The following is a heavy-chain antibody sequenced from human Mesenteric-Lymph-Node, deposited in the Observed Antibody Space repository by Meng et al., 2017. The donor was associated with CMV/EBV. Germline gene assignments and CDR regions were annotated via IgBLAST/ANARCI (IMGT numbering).Heavy chain of an antibody. J-gene: IGHJ4*02. V-gene: IGHV3-30-3*01. CDR3: ARVPFMGATYLDD. CDR2: IPYDGSNK. CDR1: GFTFSSFG. Sequence: GESLKISCAASGFTFSSFGMHWARQAPGKGLEWVAFIPYDGSNKDNADSVKGRFMISRDNSKNMLYLRLSNLRVDDTAVYHCARVPFMGATYLDDWGQGTLVTVSS. D-gene: IGHD1-26*01.